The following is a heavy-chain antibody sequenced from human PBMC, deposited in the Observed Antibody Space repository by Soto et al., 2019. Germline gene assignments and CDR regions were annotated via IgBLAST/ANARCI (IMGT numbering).Heavy chain of an antibody. CDR1: GGSISSGGYY. CDR3: ARDTSSADSTGWFDP. CDR2: IYYSGST. Sequence: QVQLQESGPGLVKPSQTLSLTCTVSGGSISSGGYYWSWIRQHPGKGLEWIGYIYYSGSTYYNPSLKSRVTIXXDXSXXQFSLKLSSVTAADTAVYYCARDTSSADSTGWFDPWGQGTLVTVSS. D-gene: IGHD3-22*01. V-gene: IGHV4-31*03. J-gene: IGHJ5*02.